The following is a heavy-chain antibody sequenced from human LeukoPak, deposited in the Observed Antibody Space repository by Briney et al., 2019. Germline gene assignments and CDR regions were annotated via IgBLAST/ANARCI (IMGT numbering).Heavy chain of an antibody. J-gene: IGHJ4*02. CDR3: ARGDVDTAMVNDYYFDY. Sequence: ASVKVSCKASGYTFTSYAMHWVRQAPGQRLEWMGWINAGNGNTKYSQKFQGRVTITADESTSTAYMELSSLRSEDTAVYHCARGDVDTAMVNDYYFDYWGQGTLVTVSS. D-gene: IGHD5-18*01. V-gene: IGHV1-3*01. CDR2: INAGNGNT. CDR1: GYTFTSYA.